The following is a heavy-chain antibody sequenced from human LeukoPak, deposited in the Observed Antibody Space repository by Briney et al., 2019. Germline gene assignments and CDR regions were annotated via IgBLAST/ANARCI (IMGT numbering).Heavy chain of an antibody. Sequence: GGSLRLSCAASGFTFSSYAMSWVRQAPGKGLEWVSAISGGGGSTYYADSVKGRFTISRDNSKNTLYLQMNSLRAEDTAVYYCAKTPRVVIGAFDIWGQGTMVTVPS. CDR2: ISGGGGST. CDR3: AKTPRVVIGAFDI. D-gene: IGHD3-22*01. V-gene: IGHV3-23*01. CDR1: GFTFSSYA. J-gene: IGHJ3*02.